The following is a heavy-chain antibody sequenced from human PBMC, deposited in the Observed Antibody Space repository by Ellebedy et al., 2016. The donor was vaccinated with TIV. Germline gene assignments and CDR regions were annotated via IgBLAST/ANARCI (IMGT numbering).Heavy chain of an antibody. D-gene: IGHD6-13*01. CDR3: ARGGSSSWYVKRWFDP. CDR1: GGSFSGYY. Sequence: MPGGSLRLSCGVYGGSFSGYYWSWIRQSPGKGLEWIGEINHSGSTNYNPSLKSRLTVSVDTSKNQFSLKLTSVTAADTAVYYCARGGSSSWYVKRWFDPWGQGTLVTVSS. CDR2: INHSGST. J-gene: IGHJ5*02. V-gene: IGHV4-34*01.